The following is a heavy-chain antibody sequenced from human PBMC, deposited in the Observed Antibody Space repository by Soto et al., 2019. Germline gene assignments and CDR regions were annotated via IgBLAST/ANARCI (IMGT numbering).Heavy chain of an antibody. J-gene: IGHJ6*02. Sequence: GGSLSLSCAASGYNFSPFWRHWVRQAPGKGLEWVSGISWNSGSIGYADSVKGRFTISRDNAKNSLYLQMNSLRAEDTALYYCAKDIQLYLGDGMDVWGQGTTVTVSS. D-gene: IGHD2-2*01. CDR1: GYNFSPFW. V-gene: IGHV3-9*01. CDR3: AKDIQLYLGDGMDV. CDR2: ISWNSGSI.